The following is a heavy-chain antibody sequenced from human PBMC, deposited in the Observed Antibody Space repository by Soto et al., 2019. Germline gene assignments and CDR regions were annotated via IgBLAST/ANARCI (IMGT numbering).Heavy chain of an antibody. V-gene: IGHV4-31*03. D-gene: IGHD3-22*01. Sequence: SETLSLTCTVSGGSISSGGYYWSWIRQHPGKGLEWIGYIYYSGSTYYNPSLKSRVTISVDTSKNQFSLKLSSVTAEDTAVYYCARSDSSGYYYVDYWGQGTLVTVSS. CDR3: ARSDSSGYYYVDY. J-gene: IGHJ4*02. CDR2: IYYSGST. CDR1: GGSISSGGYY.